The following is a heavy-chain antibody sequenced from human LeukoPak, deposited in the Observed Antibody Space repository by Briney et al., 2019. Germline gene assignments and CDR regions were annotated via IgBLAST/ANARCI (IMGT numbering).Heavy chain of an antibody. CDR1: GFTFSSHW. D-gene: IGHD3-10*01. V-gene: IGHV3-30*02. CDR2: IRYDGSNK. CDR3: AKDRLNYGSGSYYTWFDP. J-gene: IGHJ5*02. Sequence: GGSLRLPCAASGFTFSSHWMSWVRQAPGKGLEWVAFIRYDGSNKYYADSVKGRFTISRDNSKNTLYLQMNSLRGEDTAVYYCAKDRLNYGSGSYYTWFDPWGQGTLVTVSS.